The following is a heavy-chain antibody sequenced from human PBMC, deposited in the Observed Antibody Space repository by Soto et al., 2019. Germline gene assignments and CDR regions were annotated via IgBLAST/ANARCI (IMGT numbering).Heavy chain of an antibody. J-gene: IGHJ6*02. CDR3: TSHSGSAPEGRYYCGMDV. V-gene: IGHV1-69*12. CDR1: GGTFSSYA. CDR2: IIPIFGTA. D-gene: IGHD1-26*01. Sequence: QVQLVQSGAEVKKPGSSVKVSCKASGGTFSSYAISWVRQAPGQGLEWMGGIIPIFGTADYAQKFQGRVTSTADESTSRGNMGLSSVRPEDTAVYFCTSHSGSAPEGRYYCGMDVLGQGTTVTVS.